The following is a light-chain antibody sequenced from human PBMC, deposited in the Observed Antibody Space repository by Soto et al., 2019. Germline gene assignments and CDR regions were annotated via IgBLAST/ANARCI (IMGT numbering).Light chain of an antibody. V-gene: IGLV2-14*03. Sequence: QSALTQPASVSGSPGQSITISCTGTSSDIGGYNFVSWYQQHPGKAPKLMFYDVTNRPSGVSNRFSGSKSGNTASLTISGLQAEDEAVYYCSSYTSTSTVVFGGGTALTVL. CDR1: SSDIGGYNF. CDR2: DVT. J-gene: IGLJ2*01. CDR3: SSYTSTSTVV.